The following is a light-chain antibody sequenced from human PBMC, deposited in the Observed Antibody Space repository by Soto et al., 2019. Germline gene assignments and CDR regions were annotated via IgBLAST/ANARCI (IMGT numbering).Light chain of an antibody. V-gene: IGKV1-39*01. CDR3: QQSHTSPVT. J-gene: IGKJ1*01. CDR2: FAS. CDR1: QNIGAY. Sequence: DIQMTQSPSSLSASVGDRVIITCRAGQNIGAYLNWYQHKPGKAPRLLIFFASTLQTGVPSRFSGSGSGTHFTLPINSLQPEDFATNYCQQSHTSPVTFGQGTTVDIK.